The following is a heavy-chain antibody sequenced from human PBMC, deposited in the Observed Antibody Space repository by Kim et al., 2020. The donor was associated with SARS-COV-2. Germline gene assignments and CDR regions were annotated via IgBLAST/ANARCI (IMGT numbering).Heavy chain of an antibody. Sequence: NPSLKSRVTISVDTSKNQFSLKLSSVTAADTAVYYCARAITMVRGVPDYWGQGTLVTVSS. J-gene: IGHJ4*02. V-gene: IGHV4-39*07. CDR3: ARAITMVRGVPDY. D-gene: IGHD3-10*01.